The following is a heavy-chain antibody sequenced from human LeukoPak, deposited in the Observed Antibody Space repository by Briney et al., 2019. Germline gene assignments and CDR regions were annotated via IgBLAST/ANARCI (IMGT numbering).Heavy chain of an antibody. V-gene: IGHV3-48*02. CDR1: GFIFSKYS. CDR3: ARDGYCSSGSCYGSYDY. D-gene: IGHD2-15*01. CDR2: ISSSSDTI. J-gene: IGHJ4*02. Sequence: GGSLRLSCAASGFIFSKYSMHWVRQAPGKGLEWVSYISSSSDTIYYADSVRGRFTISRDNAKNSLYLQMNSLRDEDTAVYYCARDGYCSSGSCYGSYDYWGQGTLVTVSS.